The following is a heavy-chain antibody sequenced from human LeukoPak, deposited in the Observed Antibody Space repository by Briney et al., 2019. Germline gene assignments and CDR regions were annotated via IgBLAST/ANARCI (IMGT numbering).Heavy chain of an antibody. V-gene: IGHV1-2*02. J-gene: IGHJ4*02. CDR3: ARDRSGSSGWYYFDY. CDR1: GYTFTGYY. CDR2: INPNSGDT. D-gene: IGHD6-19*01. Sequence: ASVKVSCKASGYTFTGYYMHWVRQAPGQGLEGMGWINPNSGDTHYAQKFQGRVTMTRETSIATAYMELSRLRSDDTAVYYCARDRSGSSGWYYFDYWGQGTLVTVSS.